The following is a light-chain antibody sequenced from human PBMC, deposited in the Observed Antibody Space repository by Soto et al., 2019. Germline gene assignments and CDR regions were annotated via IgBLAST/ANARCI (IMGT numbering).Light chain of an antibody. CDR1: SSDVGGYNY. J-gene: IGLJ1*01. V-gene: IGLV2-14*01. CDR3: SSYTSSSTPYV. Sequence: QSALTQPASVSGSPGQSITISCTGTSSDVGGYNYVSWYQQHPGKAPKLMIYEVSNRPSGVSNRFSGSKSGNTASLTISGLQAEDKADFYCSSYTSSSTPYVFGTGTKLTVL. CDR2: EVS.